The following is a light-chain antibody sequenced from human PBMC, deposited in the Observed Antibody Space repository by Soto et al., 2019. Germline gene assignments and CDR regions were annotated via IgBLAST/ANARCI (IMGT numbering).Light chain of an antibody. CDR1: QNIRSW. CDR3: QQYNSYSSGT. Sequence: DIQMTQSPSTLSASVGDRVTITCRASQNIRSWLAWYQQKPGKAPKLLIYLASSLESGVPSRFSGSGSGTEFTLTISSLQPDDFATYYCQQYNSYSSGTFGQGTKVGIK. CDR2: LAS. J-gene: IGKJ1*01. V-gene: IGKV1-5*03.